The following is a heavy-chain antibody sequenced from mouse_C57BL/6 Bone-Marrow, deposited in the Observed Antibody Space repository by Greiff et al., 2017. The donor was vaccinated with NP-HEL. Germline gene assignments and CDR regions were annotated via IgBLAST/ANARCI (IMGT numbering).Heavy chain of an antibody. CDR2: ISDGGSYT. V-gene: IGHV5-4*01. Sequence: VQLKESGGGLVKPGGSLKLSCAASGFTFSSYAMSWVRQTPEKRLEWVATISDGGSYTYYPDNVKGRFTISRDNAKNNLYLQMSHLKSEDTAMYYCAREGELGLYYFDYWGQGTTLTVSS. D-gene: IGHD4-1*01. CDR3: AREGELGLYYFDY. J-gene: IGHJ2*01. CDR1: GFTFSSYA.